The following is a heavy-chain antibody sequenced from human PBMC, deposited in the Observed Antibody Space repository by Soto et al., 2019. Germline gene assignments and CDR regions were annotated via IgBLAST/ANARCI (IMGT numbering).Heavy chain of an antibody. Sequence: QVQLQESGPGLVKPSETLSLTCTVSGGSISSYYWSWIRQPPGKGLEWIGYIYYSGSTNYHPPLKIRVTISVDTSKNQFSLKLSSVTAADTAVYYCARRWGRTFDYWGQGTLVTVSS. CDR2: IYYSGST. CDR3: ARRWGRTFDY. CDR1: GGSISSYY. J-gene: IGHJ4*02. D-gene: IGHD7-27*01. V-gene: IGHV4-59*08.